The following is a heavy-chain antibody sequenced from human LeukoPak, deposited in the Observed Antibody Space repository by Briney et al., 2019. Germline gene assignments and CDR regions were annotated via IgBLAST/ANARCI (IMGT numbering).Heavy chain of an antibody. D-gene: IGHD5-12*01. V-gene: IGHV3-21*04. CDR1: GFTFSSYS. Sequence: GGSLRLSCAASGFTFSSYSMNWVRQAPGKGLEWVSSISSSSSYIYYADSVKGRFTISRDNSKNTLYLEVIRLTPEDSAVYYCAKDDAWLRFGEWSQGTLVTVSS. CDR3: AKDDAWLRFGE. CDR2: ISSSSSYI. J-gene: IGHJ4*02.